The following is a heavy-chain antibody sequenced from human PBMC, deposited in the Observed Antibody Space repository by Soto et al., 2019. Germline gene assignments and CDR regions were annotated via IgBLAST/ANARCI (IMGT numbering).Heavy chain of an antibody. V-gene: IGHV3-74*01. CDR2: INSDGSST. CDR1: GFTFSSYW. D-gene: IGHD6-6*01. CDR3: ARAIAARPTLSRGMDV. J-gene: IGHJ6*02. Sequence: GGSLRLSCAASGFTFSSYWMHWVRQAPGKGLVWVSRINSDGSSTSYADSVKGRFTISRDNAKNTLYLQMNSLRAEDTAVYYCARAIAARPTLSRGMDVWGQGTTVTVSS.